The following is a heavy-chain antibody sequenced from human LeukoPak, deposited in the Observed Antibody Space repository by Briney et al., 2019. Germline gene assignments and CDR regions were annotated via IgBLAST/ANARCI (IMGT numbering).Heavy chain of an antibody. D-gene: IGHD3-22*01. CDR1: GFTFSSDA. CDR3: AKAFHYYDSSGYLIPFDI. V-gene: IGHV3-23*01. CDR2: ISGSGGST. J-gene: IGHJ3*02. Sequence: GGSLRLSCAASGFTFSSDAMSWVRQAPGKGLEWVSAISGSGGSTYYADSVKGRFTISRDNSKNTLYLQMNSLRAEDTAVYYCAKAFHYYDSSGYLIPFDIWGQGTMVTVSS.